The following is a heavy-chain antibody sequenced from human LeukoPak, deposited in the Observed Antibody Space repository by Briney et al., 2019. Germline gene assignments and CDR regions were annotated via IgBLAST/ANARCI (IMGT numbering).Heavy chain of an antibody. CDR2: IYDSGST. Sequence: GSLRLSCAASGFTFSSYAMHWVRQPPGKGLEWIGSIYDSGSTYYNPSLKSRVTISVDTSKNQFSLKLNSVTAADTAVYYCAGHYGPWGQGTLVTVSS. CDR3: AGHYGP. V-gene: IGHV4-39*01. CDR1: GFTFSSYAMH. J-gene: IGHJ5*02. D-gene: IGHD3-10*01.